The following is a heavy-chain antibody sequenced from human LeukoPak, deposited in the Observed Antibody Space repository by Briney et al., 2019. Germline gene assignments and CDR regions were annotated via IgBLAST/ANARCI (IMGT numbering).Heavy chain of an antibody. Sequence: PGGSLRLSCAASGFTFSSYSMNWVRQAPGKGLEWVSSISSSSSYIYYADSVKGRFTISRDNAKKSLFLDMNSLRADDTAVYYCASENKRGYSYGSPTDAFDIWGQGTMVTVSS. CDR3: ASENKRGYSYGSPTDAFDI. CDR1: GFTFSSYS. CDR2: ISSSSSYI. V-gene: IGHV3-21*01. J-gene: IGHJ3*02. D-gene: IGHD5-18*01.